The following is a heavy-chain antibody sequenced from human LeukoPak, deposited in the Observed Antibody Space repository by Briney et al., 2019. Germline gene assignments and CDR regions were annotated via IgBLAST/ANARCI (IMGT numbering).Heavy chain of an antibody. Sequence: SETLSLTCSVSGGSISTTSHYWGWIRQPPGRGLEWIGYIYYSGGTNYNPSLRSRVTISIDTSKNQFSLKLSPVTAADTAVYYCARHHFDNWAYFDSWGQGTLVTVSS. D-gene: IGHD1-20*01. CDR2: IYYSGGT. V-gene: IGHV4-61*05. CDR1: GGSISTTSHY. J-gene: IGHJ4*02. CDR3: ARHHFDNWAYFDS.